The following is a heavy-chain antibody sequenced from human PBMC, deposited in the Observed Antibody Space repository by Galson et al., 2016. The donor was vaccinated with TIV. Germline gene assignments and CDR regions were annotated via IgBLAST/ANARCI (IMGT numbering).Heavy chain of an antibody. CDR2: IGGSGGSP. CDR3: AKRPIITIFGAGSNYCDS. Sequence: SLRLSCAASGFTFYNYAMSWVRQAPGRGLEWVSGIGGSGGSPNYGDSVKGRFTISRDNSKNILYLQMNSLRAENTAVYYCAKRPIITIFGAGSNYCDSWGQGTLVTVSS. J-gene: IGHJ4*02. D-gene: IGHD3-3*01. V-gene: IGHV3-23*01. CDR1: GFTFYNYA.